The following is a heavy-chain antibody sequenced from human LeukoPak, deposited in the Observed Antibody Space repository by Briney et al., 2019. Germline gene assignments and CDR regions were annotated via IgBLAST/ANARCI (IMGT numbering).Heavy chain of an antibody. CDR3: ARGGEIDIPNDY. Sequence: ASVKVSCKASGYTFTSYGISWVRQAPGQGLEWMGWMNPNSGNTGYAQKFQGRVTMTRNTSISTAYMELSSLRSEDTAVYYCARGGEIDIPNDYWGQGTLVTVSS. V-gene: IGHV1-8*02. CDR1: GYTFTSYG. D-gene: IGHD2-21*01. CDR2: MNPNSGNT. J-gene: IGHJ4*02.